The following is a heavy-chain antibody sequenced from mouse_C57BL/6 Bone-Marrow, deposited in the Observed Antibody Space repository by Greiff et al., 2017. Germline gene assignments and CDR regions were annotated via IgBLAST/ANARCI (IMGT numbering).Heavy chain of an antibody. Sequence: EVQLQESGGGLVKPGGSLKLSCAASGFTFSSYAMSWVRQTPERRLEWVATISDGGSYTYYPDNVKGRFTISRDNAKNNLYLQMSHLKSEATAMYYCARDPYGSSYYYAMDYWGQGTSVTVSS. D-gene: IGHD1-1*01. J-gene: IGHJ4*01. CDR2: ISDGGSYT. CDR1: GFTFSSYA. CDR3: ARDPYGSSYYYAMDY. V-gene: IGHV5-4*01.